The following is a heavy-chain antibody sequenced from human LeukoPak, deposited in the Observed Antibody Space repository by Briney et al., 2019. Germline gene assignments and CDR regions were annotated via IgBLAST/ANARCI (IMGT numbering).Heavy chain of an antibody. D-gene: IGHD3-10*01. J-gene: IGHJ5*01. CDR1: GGSIGSYY. Sequence: AETLSITGTVSGGSIGSYYWCWIRQPPGKGLEWIGYIYYSGSTNYNPSLKSRVTISVDTSKNQFSLKLSSVTAADTAIYYCASQYDSGFGSWGHASQVGVCS. CDR2: IYYSGST. CDR3: ASQYDSGFGS. V-gene: IGHV4-59*01.